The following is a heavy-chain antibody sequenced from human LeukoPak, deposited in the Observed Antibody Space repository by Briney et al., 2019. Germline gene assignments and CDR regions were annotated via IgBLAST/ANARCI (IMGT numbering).Heavy chain of an antibody. CDR3: ARQYIDILTGYHRAELYWYFDL. V-gene: IGHV4-61*02. CDR2: IYTSGST. CDR1: GGSISCGSYY. J-gene: IGHJ2*01. Sequence: SETLSLTCTVSGGSISCGSYYWSWIRQPAGKGLEGIGRIYTSGSTNYNPSLKSRVTISVDTSKNQFSLKLSSVTAADTAVYYCARQYIDILTGYHRAELYWYFDLWGRGTLVTVSS. D-gene: IGHD3-9*01.